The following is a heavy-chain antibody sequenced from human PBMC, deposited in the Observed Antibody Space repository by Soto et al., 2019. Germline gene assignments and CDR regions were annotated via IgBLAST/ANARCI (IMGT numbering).Heavy chain of an antibody. CDR3: ATYTSGPGGFDC. Sequence: EVQLVESGGGLVQPGGSLRLSCAASGFTFSSYWMHWVRQAPGKGLVWVSRINSDGSSTSYADSVKGRFTISRDNAKNTLYLQMNSLRAEDTAVYYCATYTSGPGGFDCWCQGTLGTVST. V-gene: IGHV3-74*01. D-gene: IGHD6-19*01. CDR2: INSDGSST. CDR1: GFTFSSYW. J-gene: IGHJ4*02.